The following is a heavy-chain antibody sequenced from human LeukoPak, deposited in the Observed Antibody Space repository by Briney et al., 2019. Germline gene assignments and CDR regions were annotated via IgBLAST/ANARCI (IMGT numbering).Heavy chain of an antibody. V-gene: IGHV3-21*01. CDR3: ARDDENYGSGSYYNVFSY. J-gene: IGHJ4*02. D-gene: IGHD3-10*01. CDR1: GFTFSSYS. CDR2: IGSSGGFI. Sequence: GGSLRLSCAASGFTFSSYSMNWVRQAPGKGLEWVSSIGSSGGFIYYADSVKGRFTISRDNAKNSMYLQMDSLRAEDTAAYYCARDDENYGSGSYYNVFSYWGQGTLVTISS.